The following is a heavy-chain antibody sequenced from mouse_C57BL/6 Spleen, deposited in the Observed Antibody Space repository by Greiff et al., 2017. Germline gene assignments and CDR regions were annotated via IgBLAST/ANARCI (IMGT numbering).Heavy chain of an antibody. D-gene: IGHD2-1*01. CDR3: ASGYGNYYAMEY. Sequence: EVKLVESGGGLVKPGGSLKLSCAASGFTFSDYGMHWVRQAPEKGLEWVAYISSGSSTIYYADKVKGRFTISRDNAKNTLFLQMTSLRSEDTAMYYCASGYGNYYAMEYWGQGASVTVSS. J-gene: IGHJ4*01. CDR2: ISSGSSTI. CDR1: GFTFSDYG. V-gene: IGHV5-17*01.